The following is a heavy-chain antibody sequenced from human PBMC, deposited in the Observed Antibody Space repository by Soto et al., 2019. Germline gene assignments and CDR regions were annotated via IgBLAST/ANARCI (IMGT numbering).Heavy chain of an antibody. CDR3: AKDEDTSSHYSPLDF. CDR2: TWSGGRGE. CDR1: GFAFSYHG. V-gene: IGHV3-33*06. Sequence: QVQLVESGGGVVQPGTSLRLSCAASGFAFSYHGIHWVRQAPGKGLEWVAVTWSGGRGEYYADCVRGRFTISKDNSKTTVYRQMHSLRVQDTAVYYCAKDEDTSSHYSPLDFRGQGTLVTVSP. J-gene: IGHJ4*02. D-gene: IGHD3-22*01.